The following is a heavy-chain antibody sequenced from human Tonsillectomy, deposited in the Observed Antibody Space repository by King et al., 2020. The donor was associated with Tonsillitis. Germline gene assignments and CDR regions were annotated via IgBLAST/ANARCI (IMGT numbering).Heavy chain of an antibody. V-gene: IGHV3-23*04. D-gene: IGHD6-13*01. Sequence: VQLVESGGGLVQPGGSLRLSCAASGFTFSTYAISWVRQAPGKGLEWVSGISGSGISTYYADSAKRRFTISRDNSKNTLYLQMNSLRAEDTAVYYCAKDPPSRYSRASNWFDPGGQGTLVTVSS. CDR2: ISGSGIST. CDR3: AKDPPSRYSRASNWFDP. J-gene: IGHJ5*02. CDR1: GFTFSTYA.